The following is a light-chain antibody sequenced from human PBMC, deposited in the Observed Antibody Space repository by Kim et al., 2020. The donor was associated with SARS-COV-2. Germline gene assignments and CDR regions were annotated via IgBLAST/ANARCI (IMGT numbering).Light chain of an antibody. J-gene: IGKJ2*01. Sequence: SASVGDRVTITCQASQDISNYLNWYQQKPGKAPKLLIYDESNLETGVTSRFSGSGSGTDFTFTISSLQPEDIATYYCQQYDNLPYTFGQGTKLEI. CDR3: QQYDNLPYT. V-gene: IGKV1-33*01. CDR2: DES. CDR1: QDISNY.